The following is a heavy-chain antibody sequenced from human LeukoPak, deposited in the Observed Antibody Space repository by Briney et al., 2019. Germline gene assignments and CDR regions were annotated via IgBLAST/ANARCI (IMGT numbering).Heavy chain of an antibody. Sequence: SETPSLTCTVSGGSISSYYWSWIRQPPGKGLEWIGYIYYSGSTNYNPSLKSRVTISLDTSKNQFSLKLSSETAADTAVYYCAREGTDQYYYYYMDVWGKGTTVTVSS. D-gene: IGHD3-10*01. CDR3: AREGTDQYYYYYMDV. J-gene: IGHJ6*03. V-gene: IGHV4-59*01. CDR2: IYYSGST. CDR1: GGSISSYY.